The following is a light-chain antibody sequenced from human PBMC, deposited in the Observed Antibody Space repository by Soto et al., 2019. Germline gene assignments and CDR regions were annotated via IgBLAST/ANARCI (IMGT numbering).Light chain of an antibody. Sequence: DIQMTQSPSSLSASVGDRVTITCRASQSISRYLNWYQQKQGKAPKVLIYAASTLQIAVPSRFSGSGSGTDFTLTSSSLQPEDFATYYCQQRYSTPLTFGGGTKVEIK. CDR3: QQRYSTPLT. CDR2: AAS. CDR1: QSISRY. J-gene: IGKJ4*01. V-gene: IGKV1-39*01.